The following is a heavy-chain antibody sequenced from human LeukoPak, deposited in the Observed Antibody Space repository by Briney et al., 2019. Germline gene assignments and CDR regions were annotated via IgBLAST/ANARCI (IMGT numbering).Heavy chain of an antibody. V-gene: IGHV3-7*03. CDR3: AKDIKASDYGGGVSFDY. J-gene: IGHJ4*02. Sequence: GGSLRLSCAASGFTFSRYWMSWMRQAPGKGLEWVANIKYDGSEDYYVDSVKGRFTISRDNAKNSLYLQMNSLRAEDTALYYCAKDIKASDYGGGVSFDYWGQGTLVTVSS. CDR1: GFTFSRYW. D-gene: IGHD4-23*01. CDR2: IKYDGSED.